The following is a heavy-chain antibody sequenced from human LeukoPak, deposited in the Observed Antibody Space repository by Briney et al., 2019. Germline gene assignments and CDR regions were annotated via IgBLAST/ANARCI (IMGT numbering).Heavy chain of an antibody. D-gene: IGHD7-27*01. Sequence: ASVKLSFTASGYTFTSYYMHWVRQAPGQGLEWMGIVNPSGGSTYYAQNFQGRVTMTRDTSTSTVYMELSSVRSEDTAVYYCARGGVEVRTWGNWFDPWGQGTLVTVSS. CDR3: ARGGVEVRTWGNWFDP. CDR2: VNPSGGST. CDR1: GYTFTSYY. V-gene: IGHV1-46*01. J-gene: IGHJ5*02.